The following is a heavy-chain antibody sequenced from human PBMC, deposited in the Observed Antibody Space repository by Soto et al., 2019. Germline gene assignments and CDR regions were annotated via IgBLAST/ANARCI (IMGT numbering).Heavy chain of an antibody. CDR1: GYTLTELS. Sequence: ASVKVSCKVSGYTLTELSMHWVRQAPGKGLEWMGGFDPEDGETIYAQKFQGRVTMTEDTSTDTAYMELSSLRSEDTAVYYCATSCGYCSGGSCCNYYYYGMDVWGQGTTVTVSS. CDR3: ATSCGYCSGGSCCNYYYYGMDV. V-gene: IGHV1-24*01. CDR2: FDPEDGET. J-gene: IGHJ6*02. D-gene: IGHD2-15*01.